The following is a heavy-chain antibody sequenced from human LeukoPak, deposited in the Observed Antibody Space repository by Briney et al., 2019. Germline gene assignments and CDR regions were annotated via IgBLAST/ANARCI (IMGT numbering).Heavy chain of an antibody. CDR3: ATGGLYYYSD. D-gene: IGHD3-16*01. Sequence: PGGSLRLSCAASGFTFSFYGMHWVRQAPGKGLEWVAVAYDDRDNKYHADSVKGRFAVSKDNSKNTLYLQMSSLRAEDTAVYYCATGGLYYYSDWGQGTLVTVSS. V-gene: IGHV3-33*01. CDR1: GFTFSFYG. J-gene: IGHJ4*02. CDR2: AYDDRDNK.